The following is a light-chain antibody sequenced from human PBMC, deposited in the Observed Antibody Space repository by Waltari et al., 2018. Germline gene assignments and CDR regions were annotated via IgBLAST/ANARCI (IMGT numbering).Light chain of an antibody. V-gene: IGKV3-20*01. J-gene: IGKJ1*01. Sequence: EIVLTQSPGTLSLSPGERATLSCRASQSVSSSYLDWYQQKPGQGPRLLIYAASSRATGIPDRFSGSGSGTDFTLTISRLEPEDFAVYYCQQYGSSPWTFGRGTRVEIK. CDR3: QQYGSSPWT. CDR2: AAS. CDR1: QSVSSSY.